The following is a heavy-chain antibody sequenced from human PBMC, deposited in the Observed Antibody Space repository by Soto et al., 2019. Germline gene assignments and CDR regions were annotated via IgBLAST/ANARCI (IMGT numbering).Heavy chain of an antibody. D-gene: IGHD3-10*01. CDR3: ARDPGLWFGELTDRGAYYYYMDV. V-gene: IGHV3-21*01. CDR1: GFTFSSYS. J-gene: IGHJ6*03. CDR2: ISSSSSYI. Sequence: GGSLRLSCAASGFTFSSYSMNWVRQAPGKGLEWVSSISSSSSYIYYADSVKGRFTISRDNAKNSLYLQMNSLRAEDTAVYYCARDPGLWFGELTDRGAYYYYMDVWGKGTTVTVSS.